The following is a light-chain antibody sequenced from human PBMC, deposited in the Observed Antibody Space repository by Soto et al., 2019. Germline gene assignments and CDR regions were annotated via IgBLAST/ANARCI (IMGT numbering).Light chain of an antibody. CDR1: QSINRW. J-gene: IGKJ4*01. Sequence: DIPMTQSPSTLSASVGDRVTITCRASQSINRWLVWYQQKPGKAPKLLIYAASSLQSGVPSRFSGSGYGTDFTLTISSLQPEDFATYYCQQADSFPLSFGGGTKVEI. V-gene: IGKV1-12*01. CDR3: QQADSFPLS. CDR2: AAS.